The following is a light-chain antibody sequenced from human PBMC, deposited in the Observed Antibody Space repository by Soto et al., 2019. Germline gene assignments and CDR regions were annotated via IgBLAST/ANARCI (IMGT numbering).Light chain of an antibody. J-gene: IGKJ1*01. CDR3: QQYNNWPET. V-gene: IGKV3D-15*01. CDR2: GAS. CDR1: QSVSSY. Sequence: EIVLTQSPGTLSVSPGEGATLSCRASQSVSSYLAWYQQKPGQAPRLLIYGASSRATGIPDRFSGSGSGTDFTLTISSLQSEDFAVYYCQQYNNWPETFGQGTKVDIK.